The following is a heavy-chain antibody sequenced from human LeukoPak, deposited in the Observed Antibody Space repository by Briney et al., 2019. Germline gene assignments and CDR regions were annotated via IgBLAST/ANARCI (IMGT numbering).Heavy chain of an antibody. V-gene: IGHV5-10-1*01. J-gene: IGHJ4*02. CDR3: ARQGGNSYGYYFDY. CDR1: GYSFTSYW. Sequence: GGSLKISCKGSGYSFTSYWISWVRQMPGKGLEWMGRIDPSDSYTNYSPSFQGPVTISADKSISTAYLQWSSLKASDTAMYYCARQGGNSYGYYFDYWGQGTLVPVSS. CDR2: IDPSDSYT. D-gene: IGHD5-18*01.